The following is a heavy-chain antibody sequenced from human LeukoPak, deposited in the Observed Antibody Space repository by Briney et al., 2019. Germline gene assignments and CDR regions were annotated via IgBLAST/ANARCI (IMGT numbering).Heavy chain of an antibody. Sequence: GESLRISCKTSGYSFTSYWIHWVRQMPGKELEWMGSIYPGNSDTRYSPSFQGHVTISADKSISTAYLQWSSLKASDTAMYYCARQGWFGEPGAFDIWGQGTMVTVSS. D-gene: IGHD3-10*01. CDR2: IYPGNSDT. J-gene: IGHJ3*02. CDR1: GYSFTSYW. V-gene: IGHV5-78*01. CDR3: ARQGWFGEPGAFDI.